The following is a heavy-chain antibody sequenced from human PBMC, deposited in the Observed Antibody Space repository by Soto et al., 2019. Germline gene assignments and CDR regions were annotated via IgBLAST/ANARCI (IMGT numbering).Heavy chain of an antibody. D-gene: IGHD3-10*01. CDR3: ARVGGTSGGKYYYMDV. CDR1: GFTFSIQA. Sequence: EVQLLESGGGLVQPGGSLRLSCAASGFTFSIQAMRWVRQAPGKGLEWVSAISSGGDNTFYADSVRGRFTASRDNSKNTLYLQMNSLGAEDTATYYCARVGGTSGGKYYYMDVWGKGTTVTVSS. J-gene: IGHJ6*03. CDR2: ISSGGDNT. V-gene: IGHV3-23*01.